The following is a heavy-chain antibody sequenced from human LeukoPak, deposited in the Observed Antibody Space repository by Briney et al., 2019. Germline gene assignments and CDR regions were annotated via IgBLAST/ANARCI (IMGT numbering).Heavy chain of an antibody. V-gene: IGHV3-30*02. Sequence: GGSLRLSRAASGFTFSSYGMRWVRQTPGKGLEWVAFIRYDGSNKYYADSVKGRFTISRDNSKNTLYLQMNSLRAEDTAVYYCAKDYVLLWFGELSPHSYFDYWGQGTLVTVSS. J-gene: IGHJ4*02. CDR2: IRYDGSNK. D-gene: IGHD3-10*01. CDR1: GFTFSSYG. CDR3: AKDYVLLWFGELSPHSYFDY.